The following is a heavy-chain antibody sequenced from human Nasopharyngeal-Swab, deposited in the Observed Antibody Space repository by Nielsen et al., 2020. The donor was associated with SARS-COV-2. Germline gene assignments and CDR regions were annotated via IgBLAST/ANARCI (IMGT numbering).Heavy chain of an antibody. D-gene: IGHD6-19*01. CDR1: GYTLTELS. J-gene: IGHJ4*02. V-gene: IGHV1-24*01. Sequence: ASVKVSCKVSGYTLTELSMHWVRQAPGKGLEWMGGFDPEDGETIYAQKFQGRVTMTRDTSTSTVYMELSSLRSEDTAVYYCAREGGIAVAGTLDYWGQGTLVTVSS. CDR2: FDPEDGET. CDR3: AREGGIAVAGTLDY.